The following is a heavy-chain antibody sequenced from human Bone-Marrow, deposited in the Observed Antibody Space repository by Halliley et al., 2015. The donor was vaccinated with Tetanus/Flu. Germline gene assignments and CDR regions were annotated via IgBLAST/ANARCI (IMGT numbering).Heavy chain of an antibody. Sequence: GTIAPADSSTNYSPSFQGHVTMSADKSITPAYLQWSSLKASDTAMYYCARRPSIAARWWSDSWGQGTLVTVSS. V-gene: IGHV5-10-1*01. J-gene: IGHJ5*01. CDR3: ARRPSIAARWWSDS. CDR2: IAPADSST. D-gene: IGHD6-6*01.